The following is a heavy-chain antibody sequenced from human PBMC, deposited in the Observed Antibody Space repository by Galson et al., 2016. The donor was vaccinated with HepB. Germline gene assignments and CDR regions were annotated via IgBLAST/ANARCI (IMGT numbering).Heavy chain of an antibody. V-gene: IGHV3-53*01. D-gene: IGHD3-10*01. CDR2: IYGGGDTT. J-gene: IGHJ4*02. Sequence: SLRLSCAASGLTVSANYMSWVRQAPGKGLEWVSVIYGGGDTTYYADSVKGRFTISRDNSKNTLYLQVNSLRVEDTAIYYCAREGRGFDFDCWGQGTLVTVSS. CDR3: AREGRGFDFDC. CDR1: GLTVSANY.